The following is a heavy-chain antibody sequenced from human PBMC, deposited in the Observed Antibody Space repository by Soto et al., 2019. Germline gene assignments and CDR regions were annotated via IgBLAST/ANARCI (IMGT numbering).Heavy chain of an antibody. D-gene: IGHD3-3*01. J-gene: IGHJ6*02. CDR3: AKDRVWSGYYGHYYYYGMDV. V-gene: IGHV1-3*01. CDR2: INAGNGNT. Sequence: ASVKVSCKASGYTFTSYAMHWVRQAPGQRLEWMGWINAGNGNTKYSQKFQGRFTISRDNSKNTLYLQMNSLRAEDTAVYYCAKDRVWSGYYGHYYYYGMDVWGQGTTVTVSS. CDR1: GYTFTSYA.